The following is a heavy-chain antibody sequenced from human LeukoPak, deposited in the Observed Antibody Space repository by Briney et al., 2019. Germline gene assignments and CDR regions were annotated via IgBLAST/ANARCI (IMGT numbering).Heavy chain of an antibody. CDR2: IYTSGST. CDR3: VTDRSGSYDY. V-gene: IGHV4-4*07. CDR1: GASISSFY. D-gene: IGHD1-26*01. Sequence: PSETLSLTCTVSGASISSFYWSWIRQPAGKGLEWIGRIYTSGSTNYNPSLKSRVTMSIDTSKNQFSLKLYSVTAADTAVYYCVTDRSGSYDYWGQGILVTVSS. J-gene: IGHJ4*02.